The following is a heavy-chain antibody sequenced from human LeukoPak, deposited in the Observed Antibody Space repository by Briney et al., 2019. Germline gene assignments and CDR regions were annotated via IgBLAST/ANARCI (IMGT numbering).Heavy chain of an antibody. CDR2: INSDGCST. V-gene: IGHV3-74*01. D-gene: IGHD6-19*01. Sequence: GGSLRLSCASSGFTFSSYWMHWVRQAPGKGQVLVSRINSDGCSTLYADSVKGRFTISRDNAKNTVYLQINGLRAEDTAVYYCTRGSSGWNDNYWGQGTLVTVSS. CDR1: GFTFSSYW. J-gene: IGHJ4*02. CDR3: TRGSSGWNDNY.